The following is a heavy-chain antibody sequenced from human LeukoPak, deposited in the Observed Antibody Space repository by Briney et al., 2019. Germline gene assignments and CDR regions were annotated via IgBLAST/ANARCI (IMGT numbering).Heavy chain of an antibody. CDR2: VGAGGGDT. J-gene: IGHJ3*02. V-gene: IGHV3-23*01. CDR3: ARDRTYPWGALGI. D-gene: IGHD7-27*01. CDR1: GFTFSSYS. Sequence: SGGSLRLSCAASGFTFSSYSMNWVRQAPGKGLEWVSTVGAGGGDTFYSDSVKGRFTISRDNSKNTLFLQMNSLRAEDTAMYHCARDRTYPWGALGIWGQGTMVTVSS.